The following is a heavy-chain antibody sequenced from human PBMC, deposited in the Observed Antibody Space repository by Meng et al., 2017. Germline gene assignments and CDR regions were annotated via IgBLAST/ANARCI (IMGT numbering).Heavy chain of an antibody. CDR3: ARRYYYDSSGYYFYVFGY. J-gene: IGHJ4*02. V-gene: IGHV7-4-1*02. CDR2: INTNTGNP. D-gene: IGHD3-22*01. CDR1: GYTFTSYA. Sequence: QGQVVQAGLGLKKPGASVKVSCKASGYTFTSYAMNWVRQAPGQGLEWMGWINTNTGNPTYAQGFTGRSVFSLDTSVSTAYLQISSLKAEDTAVYYCARRYYYDSSGYYFYVFGYWGQGTLVTVSS.